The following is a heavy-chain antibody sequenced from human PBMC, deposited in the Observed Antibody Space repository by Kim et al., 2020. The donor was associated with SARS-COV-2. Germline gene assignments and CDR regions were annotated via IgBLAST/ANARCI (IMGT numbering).Heavy chain of an antibody. CDR3: ARLLGSSSPFDY. J-gene: IGHJ4*02. D-gene: IGHD6-6*01. V-gene: IGHV5-51*01. Sequence: RYGPSVHGQVTISPEKSNRTADLQWSSLKASDTAMYYCARLLGSSSPFDYWGQGTLVTVSS.